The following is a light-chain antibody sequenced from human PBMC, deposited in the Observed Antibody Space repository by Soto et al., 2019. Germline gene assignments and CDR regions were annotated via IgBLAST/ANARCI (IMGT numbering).Light chain of an antibody. Sequence: EIVLTQSPATLSLSPGERATLSCRASQSVSSYLAWYQQKPGQAPRLLIYDASNRATGIPARFSGSGSATDFTLTISGLEPEDFAVYYCQQRSNWPLTFGGRTKVEIK. J-gene: IGKJ4*01. V-gene: IGKV3-11*01. CDR1: QSVSSY. CDR3: QQRSNWPLT. CDR2: DAS.